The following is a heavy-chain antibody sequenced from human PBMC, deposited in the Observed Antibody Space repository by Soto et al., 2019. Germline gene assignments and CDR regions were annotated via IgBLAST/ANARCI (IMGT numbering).Heavy chain of an antibody. J-gene: IGHJ6*02. CDR3: ARGPYCSSTSCYRRNYYGMDV. CDR2: INPNSGGT. D-gene: IGHD2-2*01. CDR1: GYTFTGYY. V-gene: IGHV1-2*02. Sequence: ALVKVSCKASGYTFTGYYMHWVRQAPGQGLEWMGWINPNSGGTNYAQKFQGRVTMTRDTSISTAYMELSRLRSDDTAVYYCARGPYCSSTSCYRRNYYGMDVWGQGTTVTVSS.